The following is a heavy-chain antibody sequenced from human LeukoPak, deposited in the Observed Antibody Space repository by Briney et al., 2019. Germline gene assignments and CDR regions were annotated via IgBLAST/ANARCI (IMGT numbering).Heavy chain of an antibody. Sequence: SETLSLTCTVSGGSISRSSYYWGWVRQPPGTGLERFGSLYYSGSTYYNPSLKSRVTISVNTSKNQFSLKLSSVTAADTAVYYCAIVSKKWEAWGRGVDYWGQGTLVTVSS. CDR1: GGSISRSSYY. CDR3: AIVSKKWEAWGRGVDY. J-gene: IGHJ4*02. D-gene: IGHD1-26*01. CDR2: LYYSGST. V-gene: IGHV4-39*07.